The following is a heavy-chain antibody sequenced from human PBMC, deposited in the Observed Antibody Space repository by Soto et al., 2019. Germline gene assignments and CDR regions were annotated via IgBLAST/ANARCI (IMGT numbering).Heavy chain of an antibody. V-gene: IGHV4-39*01. J-gene: IGHJ1*01. CDR2: VFYNGNT. Sequence: SETLSLTCTVSGGSIRSSSYYWVWIRQPPGKGLEWIGSVFYNGNTYYSPSLKSRITISVDTSQNQFSLRLYSVTAADTALYHCARFPDWGPRTDWGQGIPVTVSS. CDR1: GGSIRSSSYY. CDR3: ARFPDWGPRTD. D-gene: IGHD2-21*01.